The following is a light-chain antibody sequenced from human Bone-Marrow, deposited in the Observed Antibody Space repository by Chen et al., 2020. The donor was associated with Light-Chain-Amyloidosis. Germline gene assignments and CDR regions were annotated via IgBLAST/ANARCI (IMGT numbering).Light chain of an antibody. CDR3: QVWDASSDHPYV. Sequence: SYVLTQPPSVSVAPGQAAKITCGGNNIGTKSVHWYQQKPGQAPVLGVYDDSDRPSGIPERFSGSNSGNTATLTIRRVEAGDEADYYCQVWDASSDHPYVFGTGTKVTVL. J-gene: IGLJ1*01. CDR2: DDS. CDR1: NIGTKS. V-gene: IGLV3-21*02.